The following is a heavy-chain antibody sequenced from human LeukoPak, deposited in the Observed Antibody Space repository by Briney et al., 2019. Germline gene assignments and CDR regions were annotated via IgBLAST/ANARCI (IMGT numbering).Heavy chain of an antibody. CDR1: GFTFSSYS. V-gene: IGHV3-21*01. D-gene: IGHD3-10*01. J-gene: IGHJ4*02. Sequence: GGSLRLSCAASGFTFSSYSMNWVRQAPGKGLEWVSSISSSSYIYYADSVKGRFTISRDNAKNSLYLQMNSLRAEDTAVYYCARDPQYYYGSGSYYSFDYWGQGTLVTVSS. CDR2: ISSSSYI. CDR3: ARDPQYYYGSGSYYSFDY.